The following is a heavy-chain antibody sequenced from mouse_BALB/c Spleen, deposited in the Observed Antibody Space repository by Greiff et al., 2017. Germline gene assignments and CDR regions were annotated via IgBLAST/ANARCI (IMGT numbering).Heavy chain of an antibody. V-gene: IGHV2-9*02. CDR1: GFSLTSYG. D-gene: IGHD1-1*01. CDR2: IWAGGST. J-gene: IGHJ4*01. CDR3: ARGEITTVVAPMDY. Sequence: VKLVESGPGLVAPSQSLSITCTVSGFSLTSYGVHWVRQPPGKGLEWLGVIWAGGSTNYNSALMSRLSISKDNSKSQVFLKMNSLQTDDTAMYYCARGEITTVVAPMDYWGQGTSVTVSS.